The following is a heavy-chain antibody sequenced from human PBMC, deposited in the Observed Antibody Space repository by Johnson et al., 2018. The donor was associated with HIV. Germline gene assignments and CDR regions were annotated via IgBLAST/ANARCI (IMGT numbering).Heavy chain of an antibody. D-gene: IGHD3-10*01. Sequence: QVQLVESGGGLVKPGGSLRLSCAVSGFTFSDHYMSWIRQAPGKGLEWVSYISSSSSSIYYADSVKGRFTISRDNAKNSLFQQMNSLRAEDTAVYYCARSGYGSGSTHDAFDIWGQGTMVTVSS. CDR3: ARSGYGSGSTHDAFDI. CDR2: ISSSSSSI. CDR1: GFTFSDHY. J-gene: IGHJ3*02. V-gene: IGHV3-11*04.